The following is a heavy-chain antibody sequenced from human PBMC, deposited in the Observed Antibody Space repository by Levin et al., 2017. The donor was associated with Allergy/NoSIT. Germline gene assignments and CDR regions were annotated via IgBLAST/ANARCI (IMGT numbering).Heavy chain of an antibody. CDR1: GGSFSGYY. D-gene: IGHD4-17*01. CDR3: ARGLGSKIRGDPYYYYYYMDG. Sequence: PSETLSLTCAVYGGSFSGYYWSWIRQPPGKGLEWIGEINHSGSTNYNPSLKSRVTISVDTSKNQFSLKLSSVTAADTAVYYCARGLGSKIRGDPYYYYYYMDGWGKGTTVTVSS. V-gene: IGHV4-34*01. CDR2: INHSGST. J-gene: IGHJ6*03.